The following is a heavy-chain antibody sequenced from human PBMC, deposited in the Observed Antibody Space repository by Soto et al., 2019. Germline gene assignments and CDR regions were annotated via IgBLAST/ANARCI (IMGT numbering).Heavy chain of an antibody. V-gene: IGHV1-69*13. D-gene: IGHD2-2*02. J-gene: IGHJ5*02. Sequence: GASVKVSCKASGGTFSSYAISWLRQAPGQGLEWMGGIIPIFGTANYAQKFQGRVTITADESTSTAYMELSSLRSEDTAVYYCARGVPEYQLLYGWFDPWGQGTLVTV. CDR3: ARGVPEYQLLYGWFDP. CDR1: GGTFSSYA. CDR2: IIPIFGTA.